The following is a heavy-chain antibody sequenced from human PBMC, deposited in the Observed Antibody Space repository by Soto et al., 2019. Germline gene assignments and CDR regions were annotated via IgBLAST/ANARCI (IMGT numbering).Heavy chain of an antibody. D-gene: IGHD3-10*01. J-gene: IGHJ5*02. CDR2: IIPIFGTA. V-gene: IGHV1-69*13. Sequence: SVKVSCKASAGTFSSYAISWVRQAPGQGLEWMGGIIPIFGTANYAQKFQGRVTITADESTSTAYMELSSLRSEDTAVYYCARGRLPWFGELLQESMGFDPWGQGTLVTVSS. CDR3: ARGRLPWFGELLQESMGFDP. CDR1: AGTFSSYA.